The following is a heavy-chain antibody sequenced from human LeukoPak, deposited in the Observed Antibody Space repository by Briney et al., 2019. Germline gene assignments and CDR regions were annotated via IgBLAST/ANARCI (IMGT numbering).Heavy chain of an antibody. J-gene: IGHJ4*02. D-gene: IGHD6-19*01. CDR1: GGSISSSSYY. Sequence: SETLSLTCTVSGGSISSSSYYWGWIRQPPGKGLEWIGSIYYSGSTYYNPSLKSRVTISVDTSKNQFSLKLRSVTAADTAVYYCANRGSSGWYGEVDYWGQGTLVTVSS. CDR2: IYYSGST. V-gene: IGHV4-39*01. CDR3: ANRGSSGWYGEVDY.